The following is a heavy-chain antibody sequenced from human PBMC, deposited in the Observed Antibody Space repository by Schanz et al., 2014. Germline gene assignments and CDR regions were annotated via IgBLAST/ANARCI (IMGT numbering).Heavy chain of an antibody. V-gene: IGHV3-23*01. Sequence: EVQLLESGGGLVQPGGSLRLSCVASGFTFFGSFAMSWVRQAPGKGLEWVSGMSGSGSTADYADSVKGRFTISRDNSRKTLYLQMNSLRADDTAVYYCASDYNYFETEAPWGQGTLVTVSS. CDR2: MSGSGSTA. D-gene: IGHD3-16*01. J-gene: IGHJ5*02. CDR3: ASDYNYFETEAP. CDR1: GFTFFGSFA.